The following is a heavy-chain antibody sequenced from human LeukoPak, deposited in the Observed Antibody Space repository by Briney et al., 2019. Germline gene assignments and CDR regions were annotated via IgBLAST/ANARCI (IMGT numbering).Heavy chain of an antibody. V-gene: IGHV1-69*01. Sequence: ASVKVSCKASGGTFSSYAISWVRQAPGQGLEWMGGIIPIFGTAYYAQKFQGRVTITADESTSTAYMELSSLRSEDTAVYYCARDREEKYQLPKAVAVFLGFDPWGQGTLVTVSS. D-gene: IGHD2-2*01. CDR3: ARDREEKYQLPKAVAVFLGFDP. J-gene: IGHJ5*02. CDR1: GGTFSSYA. CDR2: IIPIFGTA.